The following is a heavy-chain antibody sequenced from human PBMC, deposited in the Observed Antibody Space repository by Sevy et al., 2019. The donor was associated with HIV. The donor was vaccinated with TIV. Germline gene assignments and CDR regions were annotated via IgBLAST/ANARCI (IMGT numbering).Heavy chain of an antibody. V-gene: IGHV4-59*01. D-gene: IGHD3-3*01. J-gene: IGHJ5*02. CDR3: VRANVGSSTIFGVVIHRHWFDP. Sequence: SETLSLTCTVSGDSISSYYWSWIRQPPGKGLEWIGYMYYSGTTNYNPSLKSRVTISVDTSKNQFSLKLNSVTAADTAMYYCVRANVGSSTIFGVVIHRHWFDPWGQGTKVTVSS. CDR1: GDSISSYY. CDR2: MYYSGTT.